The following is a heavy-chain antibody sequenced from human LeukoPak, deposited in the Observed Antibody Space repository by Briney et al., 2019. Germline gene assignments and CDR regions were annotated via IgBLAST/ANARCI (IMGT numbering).Heavy chain of an antibody. Sequence: SVKVSCKASGGTFSSYAISWVRQAPGQGLEWMGRIIPILGIANYAQKFQGRVTITADKSTSTAYMELSSLRSEDTAVYYCARHYDSSRNWFDPWGQGTLVIVSS. V-gene: IGHV1-69*04. CDR2: IIPILGIA. J-gene: IGHJ5*02. CDR3: ARHYDSSRNWFDP. CDR1: GGTFSSYA. D-gene: IGHD3-22*01.